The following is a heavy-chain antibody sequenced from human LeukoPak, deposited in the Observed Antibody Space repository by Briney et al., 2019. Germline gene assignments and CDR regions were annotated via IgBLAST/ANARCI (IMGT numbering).Heavy chain of an antibody. CDR2: LNPKIGDT. J-gene: IGHJ4*02. V-gene: IGHV1-2*06. Sequence: ASVKVSCKASGYTFTSYGISWVRQAPGQGLEWVGRLNPKIGDTYYAQKFQGGVTITGDTSINTAYMELSSLRSDDTAMYYCVRDFWGTYDYWGQGTLVTVSS. D-gene: IGHD3-16*01. CDR3: VRDFWGTYDY. CDR1: GYTFTSYG.